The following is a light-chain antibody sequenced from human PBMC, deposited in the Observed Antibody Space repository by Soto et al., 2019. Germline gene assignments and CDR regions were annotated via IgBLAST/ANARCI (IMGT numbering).Light chain of an antibody. CDR2: KDT. CDR3: QSSDDTGXYYL. CDR1: EFSKQY. V-gene: IGLV3-25*02. J-gene: IGLJ1*01. Sequence: SYELTQTPSVSVSPAQTARITCSGDEFSKQYFYWYQQKPGQAPVLVIYKDTERASGIPERFSASSSGTTVTLTISGVREEDEDDYYCQSSDDTGXYYLVGTGTKVXV.